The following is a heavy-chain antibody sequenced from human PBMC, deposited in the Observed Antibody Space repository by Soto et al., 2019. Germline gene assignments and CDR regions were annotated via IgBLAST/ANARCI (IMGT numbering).Heavy chain of an antibody. CDR2: IDPNSGNI. D-gene: IGHD3-10*01. J-gene: IGHJ4*02. CDR3: ARGRASGSYYLLDY. V-gene: IGHV1-8*01. Sequence: ASVKVSCKASGDTFTTYDINWVRQATGHGLEWMGWIDPNSGNIGYAQRFQGRVTMTRDTAIRTAYMEVSSLRPDDTAVYYCARGRASGSYYLLDYWGQGTLVTVSS. CDR1: GDTFTTYD.